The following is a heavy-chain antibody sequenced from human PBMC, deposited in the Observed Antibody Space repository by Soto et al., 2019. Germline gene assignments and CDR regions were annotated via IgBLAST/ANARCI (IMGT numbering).Heavy chain of an antibody. CDR1: GFTFSGYA. CDR2: ISYDGSNK. Sequence: PGGSLRLSCAASGFTFSGYAMHWVRQAPGKGLEWVAVISYDGSNKYYADSVKGRFTISRDNSKNTLYLQMNSLRAEDTAVYYCAREGYCSSTSCYPDNWFDPWGQGTLVTVSS. J-gene: IGHJ5*02. D-gene: IGHD2-2*01. V-gene: IGHV3-30-3*01. CDR3: AREGYCSSTSCYPDNWFDP.